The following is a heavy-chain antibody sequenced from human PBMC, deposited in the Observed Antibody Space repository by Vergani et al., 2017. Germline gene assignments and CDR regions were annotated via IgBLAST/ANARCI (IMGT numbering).Heavy chain of an antibody. D-gene: IGHD2-2*01. J-gene: IGHJ4*02. CDR1: GFTFSSYG. V-gene: IGHV3-30*18. CDR2: ISYDGSNK. Sequence: QVQLVESGGGVVQPGRSLRLSCAASGFTFSSYGMHWVRQAPGKGLEWVAVISYDGSNKYYADSVKGRLTISRDNSKNTLYLQMNSLRAEDTAVYYCAKDLEAYQLPDNNFDYWGQGTLVTVSS. CDR3: AKDLEAYQLPDNNFDY.